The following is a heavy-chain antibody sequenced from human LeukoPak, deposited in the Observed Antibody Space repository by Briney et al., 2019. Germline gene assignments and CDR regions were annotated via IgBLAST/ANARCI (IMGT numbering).Heavy chain of an antibody. CDR3: ARDKGEGFWSGSYDY. J-gene: IGHJ4*02. CDR2: IYTSGST. CDR1: GGSISSGSYY. V-gene: IGHV4-61*02. Sequence: SETLSLTCTVSGGSISSGSYYWSWIRQPAGKGLEWIGRIYTSGSTNYNPSLKSRVTISVDTSKNQFSLKLSSVTAAATAVYYCARDKGEGFWSGSYDYWGQGTLVTVSS. D-gene: IGHD3-3*01.